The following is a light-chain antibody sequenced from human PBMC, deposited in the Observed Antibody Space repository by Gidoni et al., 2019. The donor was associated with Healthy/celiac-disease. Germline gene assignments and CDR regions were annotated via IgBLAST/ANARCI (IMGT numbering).Light chain of an antibody. Sequence: QSALTQPASVSGSPGQSITISCTGPSSDVVGYNYVSWYQQHPGKAPKLMIYEVSNQPSGVSNRFSGSKSGNTASLTISGLQAEDEADYYCSSYTSSSTLGVFGGGTKLTVL. J-gene: IGLJ2*01. V-gene: IGLV2-14*01. CDR2: EVS. CDR3: SSYTSSSTLGV. CDR1: SSDVVGYNY.